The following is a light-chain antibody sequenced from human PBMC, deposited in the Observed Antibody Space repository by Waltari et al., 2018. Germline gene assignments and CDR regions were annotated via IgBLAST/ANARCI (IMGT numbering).Light chain of an antibody. CDR2: DVT. V-gene: IGLV2-14*03. J-gene: IGLJ1*01. Sequence: QSALTQPASVSGSPGQSITISCTGTSSYVGGYNYVSWYQQHPGKAPKLMIYDVTNRPSGVSNRFSGSKSGNTASLTISGLQAEDEADYYCNSFSSSSTLYVFGTGTKVTVL. CDR3: NSFSSSSTLYV. CDR1: SSYVGGYNY.